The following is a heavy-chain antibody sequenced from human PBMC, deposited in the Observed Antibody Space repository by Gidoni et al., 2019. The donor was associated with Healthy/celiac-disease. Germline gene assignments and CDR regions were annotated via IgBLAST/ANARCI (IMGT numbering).Heavy chain of an antibody. CDR3: AKGDRYSGWTY. Sequence: EVQLLDSGGGLVKSWGSVTPCRASGGLTFSSYAMTWVRQAPGKGLEWVSAISTSGYTTDYADSVKCRFTISRDNSKNTLYLQMNSLRAEDTAVYYCAKGDRYSGWTYWGQGTLVTVSS. J-gene: IGHJ4*02. V-gene: IGHV3-23*01. CDR2: ISTSGYTT. CDR1: GLTFSSYA. D-gene: IGHD6-19*01.